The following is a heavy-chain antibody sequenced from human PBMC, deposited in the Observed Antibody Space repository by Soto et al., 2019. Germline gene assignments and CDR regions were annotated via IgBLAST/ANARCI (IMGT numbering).Heavy chain of an antibody. CDR1: GYTLTELS. Sequence: ASVKVSCKVSGYTLTELSMHWVRQAPGKGLEWMGGFDPEDGKTIYAQKFQGRVTMTEDTSTDTAYMELSSLRSEDTAVYYCATNKGIIYSSSWYFYWGQGTLVTVSS. D-gene: IGHD6-13*01. V-gene: IGHV1-24*01. J-gene: IGHJ4*02. CDR3: ATNKGIIYSSSWYFY. CDR2: FDPEDGKT.